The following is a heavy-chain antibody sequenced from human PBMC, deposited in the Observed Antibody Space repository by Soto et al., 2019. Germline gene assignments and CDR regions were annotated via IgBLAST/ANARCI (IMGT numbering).Heavy chain of an antibody. CDR3: ARITGYSNYGANYGMDV. V-gene: IGHV2-70*01. Sequence: SGPTLVNPTQTLTLTCTFSGFSLSTSGMCVSWIRQPPGKALEWLALIDWDDDKYYSTSLKTRLTISKDTSKNQVVLTMTNMDPVDTATYYCARITGYSNYGANYGMDVWGQGTTVTVSS. CDR1: GFSLSTSGMC. CDR2: IDWDDDK. D-gene: IGHD4-4*01. J-gene: IGHJ6*02.